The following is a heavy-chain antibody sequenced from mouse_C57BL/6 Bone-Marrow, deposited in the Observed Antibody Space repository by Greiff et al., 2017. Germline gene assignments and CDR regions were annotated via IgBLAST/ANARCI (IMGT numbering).Heavy chain of an antibody. CDR1: GYKFTDYE. CDR2: IDPETGGT. D-gene: IGHD1-1*01. V-gene: IGHV1-15*01. Sequence: QVQLQQSGAELVRPGASVTLSCKASGYKFTDYEMHWVKQTPVHGLEWIGAIDPETGGTAYNQKFKGKAILTADKASSTAYLELRSLTSEDSAVYYCTRGGSSYVRYCDYWGQGTTLTVSA. J-gene: IGHJ2*01. CDR3: TRGGSSYVRYCDY.